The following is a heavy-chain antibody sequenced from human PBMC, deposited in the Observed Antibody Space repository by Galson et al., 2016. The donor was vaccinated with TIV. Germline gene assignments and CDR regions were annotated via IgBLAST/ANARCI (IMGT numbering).Heavy chain of an antibody. CDR3: ARGGQVQRFDP. CDR1: GDTFNSYG. CDR2: IIPMIGTP. Sequence: SVKVSCKASGDTFNSYGIAWVRQAPGQGLEWMGGIIPMIGTPKYEQRFQGRVTITADKSTSTAYMELSSLRSEDTAVYYCARGGQVQRFDPWGQGTLVTVSS. V-gene: IGHV1-69*06. D-gene: IGHD3-10*01. J-gene: IGHJ5*02.